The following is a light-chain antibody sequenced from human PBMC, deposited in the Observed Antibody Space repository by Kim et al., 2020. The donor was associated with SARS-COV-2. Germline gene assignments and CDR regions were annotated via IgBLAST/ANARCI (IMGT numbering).Light chain of an antibody. CDR3: QESYSNFHT. V-gene: IGKV1-39*01. Sequence: DIQMAQSPSSLSASVGDRVTISCRASQNIGNYLNWYQQIPGKAPEVLIIAASNLQIGVPSRFSGSGSATDFTLTISSLQPEDFATYYCQESYSNFHTFGQGTKLEI. CDR1: QNIGNY. J-gene: IGKJ2*01. CDR2: AAS.